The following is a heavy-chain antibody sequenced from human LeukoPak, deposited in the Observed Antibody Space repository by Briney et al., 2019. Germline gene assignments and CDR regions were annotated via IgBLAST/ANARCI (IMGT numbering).Heavy chain of an antibody. CDR1: GFTFSSYS. Sequence: GGSLGLSCAASGFTFSSYSMNWVRQAPGKGLEWVSSISSSSSYIYYADSVKGRFTISRDNAKNSLYLQMNSLRAEDTAVYYCARGLGYYYDSSGYYAFDYWGQGTLVTVSS. J-gene: IGHJ4*02. V-gene: IGHV3-21*01. CDR2: ISSSSSYI. CDR3: ARGLGYYYDSSGYYAFDY. D-gene: IGHD3-22*01.